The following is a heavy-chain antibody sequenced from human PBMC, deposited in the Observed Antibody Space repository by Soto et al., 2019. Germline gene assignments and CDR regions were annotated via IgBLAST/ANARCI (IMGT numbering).Heavy chain of an antibody. Sequence: QVQLQASGPAMVNPSETLSLTCTGPGGSISSYYWSWIRQPPGKGLEWIGYIYYSGSTNYNPSLKSRVTISVDTSKDQFSLKLRSVTAADTAVYYCARRYAGNFDYWGPGTLVTVSS. CDR1: GGSISSYY. CDR2: IYYSGST. D-gene: IGHD2-8*01. CDR3: ARRYAGNFDY. V-gene: IGHV4-59*01. J-gene: IGHJ4*02.